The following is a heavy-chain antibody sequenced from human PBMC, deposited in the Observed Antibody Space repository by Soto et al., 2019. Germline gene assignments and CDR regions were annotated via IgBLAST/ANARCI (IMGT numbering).Heavy chain of an antibody. Sequence: GGSLRLSCAASRFTFSGYVMSWVRQAPGKGLEWVSGISSSGDRTYYADSVKGRFTISRDNSKNTLYLQMNSLRADDTAVYYCAKDADYYGSGSYAYYFDSWGQGTLVTV. J-gene: IGHJ4*02. CDR1: RFTFSGYV. CDR3: AKDADYYGSGSYAYYFDS. V-gene: IGHV3-23*01. CDR2: ISSSGDRT. D-gene: IGHD3-10*01.